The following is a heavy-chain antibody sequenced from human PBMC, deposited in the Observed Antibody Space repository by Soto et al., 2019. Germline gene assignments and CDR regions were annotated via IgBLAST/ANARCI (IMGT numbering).Heavy chain of an antibody. D-gene: IGHD3-9*01. J-gene: IGHJ4*02. Sequence: PGGSLRLSCAASGFTFSDYYMSWIRQAPGRWPEWVSYISSTGSYTNYADSVKGRFTISRDNAKNSLYLQMHSLRVEDTAVYYCARVDYDILTGYYFDYWGQGXLVTVSS. CDR1: GFTFSDYY. V-gene: IGHV3-11*06. CDR3: ARVDYDILTGYYFDY. CDR2: ISSTGSYT.